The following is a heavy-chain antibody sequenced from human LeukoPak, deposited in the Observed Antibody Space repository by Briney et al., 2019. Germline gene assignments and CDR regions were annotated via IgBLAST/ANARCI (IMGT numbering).Heavy chain of an antibody. CDR3: AGTRDKGYCSGGSCYGYYYYGMDV. CDR2: INPNSGGT. J-gene: IGHJ6*02. V-gene: IGHV1-2*02. Sequence: ASVKVSCKASGYTFTSYGISWVRQAPGQGLEWMGWINPNSGGTNYAQKFQGRVTMTRDTSISTAYMELSSLRSDDTAVYYCAGTRDKGYCSGGSCYGYYYYGMDVWGQGTTVTVSS. D-gene: IGHD2-15*01. CDR1: GYTFTSYG.